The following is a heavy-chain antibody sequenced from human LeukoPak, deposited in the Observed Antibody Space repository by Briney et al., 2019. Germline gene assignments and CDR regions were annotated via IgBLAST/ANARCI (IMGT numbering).Heavy chain of an antibody. CDR1: GFTFSSNY. J-gene: IGHJ5*02. V-gene: IGHV3-66*01. CDR3: ASKLTTGS. CDR2: IYSGGTT. D-gene: IGHD4-17*01. Sequence: GGSLRLSCLVSGFTFSSNYMSWVRQTPGKGLEWVSVIYSGGTTKYADSVKVRFTIYRDTSKNTLYLQMNSLRVEDTAVYYCASKLTTGSWGQGTLVTVSS.